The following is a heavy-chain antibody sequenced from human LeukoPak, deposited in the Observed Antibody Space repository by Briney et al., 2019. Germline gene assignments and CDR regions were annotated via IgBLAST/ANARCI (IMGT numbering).Heavy chain of an antibody. CDR1: GFTFSDNY. CDR2: IRYDGSNK. J-gene: IGHJ4*02. D-gene: IGHD1-26*01. Sequence: GGSLRLSCAASGFTFSDNYMSWIRQAPGKGLEWVAFIRYDGSNKYYADSVKGRFTISRDNSKNTLYLQMNSLRAEDTAVYYCAREGTWSYYYDYWGQGTLVTVSS. CDR3: AREGTWSYYYDY. V-gene: IGHV3-30*02.